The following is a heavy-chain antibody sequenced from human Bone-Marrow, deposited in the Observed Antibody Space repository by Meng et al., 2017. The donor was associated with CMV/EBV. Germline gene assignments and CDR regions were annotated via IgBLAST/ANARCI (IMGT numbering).Heavy chain of an antibody. CDR2: IYYSGST. CDR3: ASDSSSWYYFYY. V-gene: IGHV4-31*03. Sequence: SETLSLTCTVSGGSISSGGYYWSWIRQHPGKGLEWIGYIYYSGSTYYNPSLKSRVTISVDTSKNQFSLKLSSVTAADTAVYYCASDSSSWYYFYYWGQGTLVTVSS. J-gene: IGHJ4*02. D-gene: IGHD6-13*01. CDR1: GGSISSGGYY.